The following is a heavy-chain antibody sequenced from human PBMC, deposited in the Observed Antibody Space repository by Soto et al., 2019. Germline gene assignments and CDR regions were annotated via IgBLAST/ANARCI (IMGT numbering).Heavy chain of an antibody. Sequence: PSETLSLTCTVSGGSISSYYWSWIRQPPGKGLEWVGYIHYSGSTDYNPSLKSRVTISVDTSKNQFSLKLSSVTAADTAVYCCARGRIQLWYPFDYWGQGTLVTVSS. V-gene: IGHV4-59*01. D-gene: IGHD5-18*01. CDR3: ARGRIQLWYPFDY. CDR2: IHYSGST. J-gene: IGHJ4*02. CDR1: GGSISSYY.